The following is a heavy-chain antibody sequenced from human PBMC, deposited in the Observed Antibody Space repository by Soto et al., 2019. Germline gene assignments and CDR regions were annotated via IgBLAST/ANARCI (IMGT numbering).Heavy chain of an antibody. D-gene: IGHD6-19*01. V-gene: IGHV1-69*04. CDR1: GGTFSSYA. J-gene: IGHJ6*03. CDR2: IIPILGIE. CDR3: ARDRSSDPNYYYYMDV. Sequence: QVQLVQSGAEAKKPGSSVKVSCKASGGTFSSYAITWVRQAPGQGLEWMGRIIPILGIENYAQKFQDRVTITADKSTSTVYMELSSLRSEDTAVYYCARDRSSDPNYYYYMDVWGKGTTVTVSS.